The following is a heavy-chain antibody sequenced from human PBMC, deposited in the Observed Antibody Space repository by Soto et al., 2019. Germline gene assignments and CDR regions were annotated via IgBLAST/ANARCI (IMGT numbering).Heavy chain of an antibody. V-gene: IGHV4-61*01. CDR2: IYYTGTI. J-gene: IGHJ5*02. D-gene: IGHD2-2*01. CDR3: ARADSPHTSATS. Sequence: SETLSLTRSVSAGSVTSGTYYWIWIRQPPGKGLEWIGSIYYTGTINYNPSLKSRATVSLDTSKNQFSLKLTSVTAADTAVYYCARADSPHTSATSWGQGTLVTVS. CDR1: AGSVTSGTYY.